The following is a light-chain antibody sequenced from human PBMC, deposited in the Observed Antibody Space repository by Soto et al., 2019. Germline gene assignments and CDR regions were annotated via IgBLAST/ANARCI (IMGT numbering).Light chain of an antibody. J-gene: IGLJ2*01. CDR3: SSYTSDSTFLV. CDR2: EVV. Sequence: QSALTQPPSASGSPGQSVTISCTGTKSDIGVYDFVSWYQHHPGKAPRLIIYEVVQRPSGVPDRFSGSKSGNTASLTVSGLQAADEADYYCSSYTSDSTFLVFGGGTKVTVL. CDR1: KSDIGVYDF. V-gene: IGLV2-8*01.